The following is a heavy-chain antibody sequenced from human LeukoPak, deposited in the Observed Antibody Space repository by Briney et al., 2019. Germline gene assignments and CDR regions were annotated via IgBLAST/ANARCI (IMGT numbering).Heavy chain of an antibody. Sequence: PGGSLRLSCAASGFTFSDYYMSWFRQAPGKGLEWISYISSSGGTIYYADSVKGRFTFSRDNAKNSLYLQMNSLRDEDTAVYYCARGQYTLWSAYQPWGQGTLVTVSS. CDR2: ISSSGGTI. CDR3: ARGQYTLWSAYQP. D-gene: IGHD3-3*01. V-gene: IGHV3-11*01. CDR1: GFTFSDYY. J-gene: IGHJ5*02.